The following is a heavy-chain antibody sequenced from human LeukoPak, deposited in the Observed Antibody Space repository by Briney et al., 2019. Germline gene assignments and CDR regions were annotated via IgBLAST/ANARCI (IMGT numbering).Heavy chain of an antibody. D-gene: IGHD1-26*01. CDR1: GDSISSYY. Sequence: PSETLSLTCTVSGDSISSYYWNWFRQPAGKGLEWIGRLYASGTTSYNPSLESRVSMSLDTSKNQFSLKLNPVTAADTAVYYCARATYSGDTSYVFDYWGQGTLVSVSS. J-gene: IGHJ4*02. CDR2: LYASGTT. V-gene: IGHV4-4*07. CDR3: ARATYSGDTSYVFDY.